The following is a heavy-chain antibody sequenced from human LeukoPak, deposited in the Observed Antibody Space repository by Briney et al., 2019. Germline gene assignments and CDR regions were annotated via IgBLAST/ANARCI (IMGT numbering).Heavy chain of an antibody. CDR1: GFTFSSYS. J-gene: IGHJ4*02. CDR2: ISSSSSTI. CDR3: ARNSGYAYFDY. V-gene: IGHV3-48*02. Sequence: GGSLRLSCAASGFTFSSYSMNWVRQAPGKGLEWVSYISSSSSTIYYADSVKGRFTISRDNAKNSLYLQMNSLRDGDTAVYYCARNSGYAYFDYWGQGTLVTVSS. D-gene: IGHD5-12*01.